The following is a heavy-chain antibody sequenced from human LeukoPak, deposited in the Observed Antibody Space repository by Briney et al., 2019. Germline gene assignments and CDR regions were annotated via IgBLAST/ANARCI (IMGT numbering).Heavy chain of an antibody. CDR1: GYTFTSYG. D-gene: IGHD6-13*01. CDR3: ARASYSSSWYLGNDAFDI. CDR2: ISAYNGNT. J-gene: IGHJ3*02. V-gene: IGHV1-18*01. Sequence: EASVKVSCKASGYTFTSYGISWVRQAPGQGLEWIGWISAYNGNTNYAQKLQGRVTMTTDTSTSTAYMELRSLRSNDTAVYYCARASYSSSWYLGNDAFDIWGQGTMVTVSS.